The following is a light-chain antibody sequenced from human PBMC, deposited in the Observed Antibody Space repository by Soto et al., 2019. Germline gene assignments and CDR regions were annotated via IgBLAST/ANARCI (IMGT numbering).Light chain of an antibody. CDR1: SSDVGGYTY. CDR3: SSYAGITPYV. Sequence: QSVLTQPPSASGSPGQSVTISCTGTSSDVGGYTYVSWYQQHSGKAPKLMIYEVSKRPSGVPDRFSGSKSGNTASLTVSGLQAEDEADYYCSSYAGITPYVFGTGTKGTVL. CDR2: EVS. V-gene: IGLV2-8*01. J-gene: IGLJ1*01.